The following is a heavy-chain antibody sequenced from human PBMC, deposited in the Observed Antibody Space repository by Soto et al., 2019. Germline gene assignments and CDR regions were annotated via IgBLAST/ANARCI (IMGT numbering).Heavy chain of an antibody. CDR3: ARSQRGRTAFTFDY. CDR2: IYYSGTT. D-gene: IGHD3-16*01. J-gene: IGHJ4*02. CDR1: GDSVSNDNYY. V-gene: IGHV4-61*01. Sequence: PSETLSLTCAASGDSVSNDNYYWSWIRQPPGKGLEWIGYIYYSGTTNYNSYLKSRLSLSVDMSKNQFSLKLASVTAADTAVYFCARSQRGRTAFTFDYWGQGALVTVS.